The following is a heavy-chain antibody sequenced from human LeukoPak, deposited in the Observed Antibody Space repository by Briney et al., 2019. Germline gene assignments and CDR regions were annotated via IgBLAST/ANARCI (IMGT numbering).Heavy chain of an antibody. V-gene: IGHV4-4*02. D-gene: IGHD5-18*01. CDR2: IYHSGST. CDR3: ARVRGYSCATPNYFDY. J-gene: IGHJ4*02. Sequence: SETLSLICAVSGGSISSSNWWSWVRQPPGKGLEWIGEIYHSGSTNYNPSLKSRVTISVDKSKNQFSLKLSSVTAADTAVYYCARVRGYSCATPNYFDYWGQGTLVTVSS. CDR1: GGSISSSNW.